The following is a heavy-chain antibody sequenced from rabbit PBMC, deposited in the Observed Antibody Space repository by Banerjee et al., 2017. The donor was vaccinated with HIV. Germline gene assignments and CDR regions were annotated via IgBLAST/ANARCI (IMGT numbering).Heavy chain of an antibody. CDR1: GFSFSNKAV. CDR2: INIVTGKS. V-gene: IGHV1S45*01. D-gene: IGHD1-1*01. CDR3: ARDLVAVIGWNFNL. J-gene: IGHJ4*01. Sequence: QQQLVESGGGLVKPEGSLKLSCTASGFSFSNKAVMCWVRQAPGKGLEWIACINIVTGKSVYASWALGRFIMSRTSSTTVTLQMTSLTVADTATYFCARDLVAVIGWNFNLWGPGTLVTVS.